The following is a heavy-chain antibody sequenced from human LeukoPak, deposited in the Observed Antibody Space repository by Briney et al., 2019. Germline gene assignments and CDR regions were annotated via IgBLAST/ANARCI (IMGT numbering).Heavy chain of an antibody. CDR3: ARPRYTSSWYVAWFDP. Sequence: GESLKISCKGSGYSLSNYWIGWVRQMPGKGLEWMGIIYPGDSDTKYSPSFQGQVTISADKSISTAYLQWNSLKASDTAIYYCARPRYTSSWYVAWFDPWGQGTLVTVSS. V-gene: IGHV5-51*01. J-gene: IGHJ5*02. D-gene: IGHD6-13*01. CDR2: IYPGDSDT. CDR1: GYSLSNYW.